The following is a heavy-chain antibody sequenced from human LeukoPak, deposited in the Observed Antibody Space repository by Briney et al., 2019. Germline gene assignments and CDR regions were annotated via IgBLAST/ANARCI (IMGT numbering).Heavy chain of an antibody. D-gene: IGHD4-23*01. Sequence: SETLSLTCIVSGGYISSYYWSWIRQPPGKGLECIGYIYYSGSTNYNPSLKSRVTISVATSKNQFSLKLSSVTAADTAVYFCARGRSTVVSPYFDYWGQGTLVTVSS. V-gene: IGHV4-59*01. CDR2: IYYSGST. CDR1: GGYISSYY. CDR3: ARGRSTVVSPYFDY. J-gene: IGHJ4*02.